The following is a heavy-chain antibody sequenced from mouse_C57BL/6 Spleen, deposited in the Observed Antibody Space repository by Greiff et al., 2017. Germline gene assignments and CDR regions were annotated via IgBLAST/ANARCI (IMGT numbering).Heavy chain of an antibody. J-gene: IGHJ1*03. CDR1: GYTFTSYW. CDR2: IYPGSGST. D-gene: IGHD4-1*01. CDR3: AEEGGEEPNWDNWYFDV. V-gene: IGHV1-55*01. Sequence: QVQLQQPGAELVKPGASVKMSCKASGYTFTSYWITWVKQRPGQGLEWIGDIYPGSGSTNYNEKFKSKATLTVDPSSSTAYMQLSSLTSEDSAVYYCAEEGGEEPNWDNWYFDVWGTGTTVTVSS.